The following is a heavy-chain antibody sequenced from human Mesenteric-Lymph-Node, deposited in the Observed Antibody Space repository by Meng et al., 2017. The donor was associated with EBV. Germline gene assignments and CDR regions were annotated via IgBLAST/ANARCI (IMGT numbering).Heavy chain of an antibody. V-gene: IGHV4-4*02. CDR2: IYHSGST. CDR3: ARVGQWLPIDY. J-gene: IGHJ4*02. D-gene: IGHD6-19*01. Sequence: QVPLQVAGPRLVTPSWTLSRTCAVSGGSISSSNWWSWVRQPPGKGLEWIGEIYHSGSTNYNPSLKSRVTISVDKSKNQCSLNLSSVTAADTAVYYCARVGQWLPIDYWGQGTLVTVSS. CDR1: GGSISSSNW.